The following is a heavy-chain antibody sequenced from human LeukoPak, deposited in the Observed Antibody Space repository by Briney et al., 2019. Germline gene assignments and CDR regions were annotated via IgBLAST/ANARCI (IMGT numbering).Heavy chain of an antibody. J-gene: IGHJ4*02. V-gene: IGHV4-39*01. CDR3: GGADFDY. CDR1: GGSISSSSYY. CDR2: IKHGGST. Sequence: PSETLSLTCTVSGGSISSSSYYWGWIRQPPGKGLEWIGEIKHGGSTDYNPSLKSRVTISMDTSKNQFSLKLSSVTAADTAVYYCGGADFDYWGQGTLVTVSS.